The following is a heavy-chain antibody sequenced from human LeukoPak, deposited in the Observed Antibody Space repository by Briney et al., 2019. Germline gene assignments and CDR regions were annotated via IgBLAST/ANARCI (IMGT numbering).Heavy chain of an antibody. D-gene: IGHD4-17*01. CDR1: GFTFSSYW. J-gene: IGHJ4*02. CDR2: IKQDGSEK. Sequence: GGSLRLSCAASGFTFSSYWMSWVRQAPGKGLEWVANIKQDGSEKYYVDSVKGRFTISRDNAKNSLYLQMNSLRAEDTAFYYCAKDRFTVTPYYFDFWGQGTLVTVSS. V-gene: IGHV3-7*03. CDR3: AKDRFTVTPYYFDF.